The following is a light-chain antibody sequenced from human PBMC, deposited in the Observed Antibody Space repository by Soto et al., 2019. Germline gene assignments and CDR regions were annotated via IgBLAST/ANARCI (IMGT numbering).Light chain of an antibody. CDR3: QQYATSPPMYT. Sequence: EIVLTQSPGTLSLSPGERATLSCGASQSVTSGYLGWYQQKPGQAPRLLIYGASSRATGISDRFSVSGSGTDFTLTISRLEPEDFAVYYCQQYATSPPMYTFGQGTKVEIK. CDR1: QSVTSGY. V-gene: IGKV3-20*01. CDR2: GAS. J-gene: IGKJ2*01.